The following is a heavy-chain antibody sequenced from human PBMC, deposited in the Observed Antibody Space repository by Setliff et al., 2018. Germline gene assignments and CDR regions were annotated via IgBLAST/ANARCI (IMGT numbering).Heavy chain of an antibody. V-gene: IGHV4-59*01. CDR3: ARDDQGGWFAP. Sequence: SETLSLTCIVSGASIREYYWSWVRQPPGKGLEWIGNLYYNGGTSHNPSFEDRVSISRDTSKNQFSLTVQSVTAADTAVYYCARDDQGGWFAPWGQGSMVTVSS. J-gene: IGHJ5*02. D-gene: IGHD3-16*01. CDR2: LYYNGGT. CDR1: GASIREYY.